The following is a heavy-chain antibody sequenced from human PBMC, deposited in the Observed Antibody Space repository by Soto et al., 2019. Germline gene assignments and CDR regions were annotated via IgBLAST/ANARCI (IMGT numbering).Heavy chain of an antibody. CDR3: ARVSPWVQKKFDL. CDR1: GHPFTGYD. J-gene: IGHJ4*02. Sequence: VKICCKASGHPFTGYDINRVGQATGQGLEPRGWMNPNSGNTGYSQKFQGRVTMTRNASISIAYMDLSSLKSEYTAVYYCARVSPWVQKKFDLCGERTLVTLSS. CDR2: MNPNSGNT. V-gene: IGHV1-8*01. D-gene: IGHD1-1*01.